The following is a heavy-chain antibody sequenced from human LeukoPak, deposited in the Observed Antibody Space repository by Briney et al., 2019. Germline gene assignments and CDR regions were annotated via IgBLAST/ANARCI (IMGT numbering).Heavy chain of an antibody. J-gene: IGHJ5*02. Sequence: GGSLRFSCAASGFTFNNHWMHWVRQAPGKGLEWVSRIDNDGYNTIYADSVKARFTASRDNAKNTLYLQMNSLRAEDTAVYYCARDRPHNWFDPWGQGTLVTVSS. CDR1: GFTFNNHW. CDR2: IDNDGYNT. CDR3: ARDRPHNWFDP. V-gene: IGHV3-74*01.